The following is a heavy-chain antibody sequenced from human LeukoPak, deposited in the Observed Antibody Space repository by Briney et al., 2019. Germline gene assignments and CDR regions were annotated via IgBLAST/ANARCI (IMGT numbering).Heavy chain of an antibody. V-gene: IGHV4-4*07. D-gene: IGHD2/OR15-2a*01. J-gene: IGHJ5*02. CDR1: GGSISSYY. CDR3: ARGRWTSSNNNWFDP. CDR2: INTSGST. Sequence: PSETLSLTCTVSGGSISSYYWSWIRQPAGKGLEWIGRINTSGSTNYNPSLKSRVTISVDTSKNQFSLKLSSVTAADTAVYYCARGRWTSSNNNWFDPWGQGTLVTVSS.